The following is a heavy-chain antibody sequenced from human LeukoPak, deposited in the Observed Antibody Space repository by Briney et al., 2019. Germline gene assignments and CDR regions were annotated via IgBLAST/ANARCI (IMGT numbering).Heavy chain of an antibody. Sequence: ASVKVSCKASGYTFTSYDINWVRQATGQGLEWMGWMNPNSGNTGYAQKFQGRVTMTRNTSISTAYMELSSLRSGDTAVYYCARADSLSYGSGSYYANWGQGTLVTVSS. CDR1: GYTFTSYD. CDR3: ARADSLSYGSGSYYAN. D-gene: IGHD3-10*01. CDR2: MNPNSGNT. V-gene: IGHV1-8*01. J-gene: IGHJ4*02.